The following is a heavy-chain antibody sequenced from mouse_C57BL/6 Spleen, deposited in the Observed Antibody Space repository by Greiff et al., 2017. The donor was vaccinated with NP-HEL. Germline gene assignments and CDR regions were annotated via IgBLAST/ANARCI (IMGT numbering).Heavy chain of an antibody. CDR1: GFTFSSYT. V-gene: IGHV5-9*01. Sequence: EVKLVESGGGLVKPGGSLKLSCAASGFTFSSYTMSWVRQTPEKRLEWVATISGGGGNTYYPDSVKGRFTISRDNAKNTLYLQMSSLRSEDTALYYCAGHPYGSFFMDYWGQGTSVTVSS. J-gene: IGHJ4*01. CDR3: AGHPYGSFFMDY. CDR2: ISGGGGNT. D-gene: IGHD1-1*01.